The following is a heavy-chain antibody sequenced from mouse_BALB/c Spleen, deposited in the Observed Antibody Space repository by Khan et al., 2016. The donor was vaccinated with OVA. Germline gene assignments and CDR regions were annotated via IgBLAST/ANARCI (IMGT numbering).Heavy chain of an antibody. Sequence: IQLVQSGPELMKPGASVKISCKASGYSFTSDYIHWVMQSHGKSLVWIGYIDPFSGGTTYNQKFKGKATLTVDKSSNTAYIHFSNLTSEASAVYYCSKRGYVAWFNYWGQGTLVTVSA. CDR3: SKRGYVAWFNY. CDR2: IDPFSGGT. J-gene: IGHJ3*01. CDR1: GYSFTSDY. D-gene: IGHD2-2*01. V-gene: IGHV1S135*01.